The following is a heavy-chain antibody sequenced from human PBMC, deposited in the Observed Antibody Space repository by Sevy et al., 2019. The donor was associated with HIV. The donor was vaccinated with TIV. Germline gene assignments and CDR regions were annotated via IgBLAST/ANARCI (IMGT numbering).Heavy chain of an antibody. CDR2: INQDGSAK. Sequence: SLRLSCAASGFNFNDYWMNWVRQAPGKGLEWVANINQDGSAKYYVDSAKGRFTISRDNAKNSLYLQMNSLRADDTAVYYCARDSPPYTSTFSSSYVWGQGTLVTVSS. CDR3: ARDSPPYTSTFSSSYV. CDR1: GFNFNDYW. V-gene: IGHV3-7*03. J-gene: IGHJ4*02. D-gene: IGHD6-6*01.